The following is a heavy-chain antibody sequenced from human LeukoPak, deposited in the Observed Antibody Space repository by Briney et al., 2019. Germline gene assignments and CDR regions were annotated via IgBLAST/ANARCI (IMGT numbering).Heavy chain of an antibody. CDR3: ARAVHYSNYLGY. J-gene: IGHJ4*01. D-gene: IGHD4-11*01. CDR2: INSDGSST. Sequence: PGGSLRLSCAASGFTFSTTWMTWVRQAPGKGLVWVSRINSDGSSTNYADSVKGRFTISRDNAKNTLYLQMNSLRAEDTAMYYCARAVHYSNYLGYWGQGTLVTVSS. V-gene: IGHV3-74*01. CDR1: GFTFSTTW.